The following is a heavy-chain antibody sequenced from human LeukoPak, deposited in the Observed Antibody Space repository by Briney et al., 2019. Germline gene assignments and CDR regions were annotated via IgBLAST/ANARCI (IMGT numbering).Heavy chain of an antibody. D-gene: IGHD5-18*01. Sequence: GRSLRLSCAASGFTFDDYAMDWVRQAPGKGLEWVSGISWNSGSIGYADSVKGRFTISRDNAKNSLYLQMNSLRAEDTAFYCAKGKRYSYGLGECDYWGQGTLVTVSS. CDR1: GFTFDDYA. V-gene: IGHV3-9*01. CDR3: AKGKRYSYGLGECDY. J-gene: IGHJ4*02. CDR2: ISWNSGSI.